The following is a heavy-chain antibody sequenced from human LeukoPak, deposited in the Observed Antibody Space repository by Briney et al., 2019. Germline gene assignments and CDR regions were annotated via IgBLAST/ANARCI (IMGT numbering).Heavy chain of an antibody. CDR1: GYTFTRYG. CDR3: ARDRNYHSWSGYLMFDY. V-gene: IGHV1-18*01. Sequence: ASVKVSCKASGYTFTRYGISWVRQAPGQGLEWMGWISAYNGNTNYAQKLQGRVTMTTDTSTSTAYMELRSLRFDGTAVYYCARDRNYHSWSGYLMFDYWGQGTLVTVSS. CDR2: ISAYNGNT. J-gene: IGHJ4*02. D-gene: IGHD3-3*02.